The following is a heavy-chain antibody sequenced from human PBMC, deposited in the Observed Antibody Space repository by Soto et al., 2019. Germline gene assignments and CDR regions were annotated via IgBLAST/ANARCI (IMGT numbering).Heavy chain of an antibody. D-gene: IGHD2-21*01. CDR2: IIPILGIA. Sequence: GASVKVSCKASGGTFSSYTISWVRQAPGQGLEWMGRIIPILGIANYAQKFQGRVTITADKSTSTAYMELSSLRSEDTAMYYCARESMVLEPQYYFDYWGQGTLVTVSS. CDR1: GGTFSSYT. J-gene: IGHJ4*02. CDR3: ARESMVLEPQYYFDY. V-gene: IGHV1-69*04.